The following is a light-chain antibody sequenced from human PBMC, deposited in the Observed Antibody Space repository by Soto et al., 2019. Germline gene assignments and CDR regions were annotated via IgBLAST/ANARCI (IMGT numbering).Light chain of an antibody. CDR3: AVWDDSLNGRV. V-gene: IGLV1-44*01. CDR2: SNN. CDR1: NSNFGSKP. J-gene: IGLJ2*01. Sequence: QAVVTQPPSASGTPGQRVTISCSGGNSNFGSKPVHWYRQLPGTAPKLLIYSNNQRPSGVPDRFSGSKSGTSASLAISGLQSEDEADYYCAVWDDSLNGRVFGGGTKLTVL.